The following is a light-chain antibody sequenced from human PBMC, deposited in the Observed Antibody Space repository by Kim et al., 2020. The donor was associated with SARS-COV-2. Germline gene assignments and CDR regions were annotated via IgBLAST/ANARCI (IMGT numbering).Light chain of an antibody. CDR3: NSRDSSGNHLDVV. Sequence: SSELTQDPAVSVALGQTVRITCQGDSLRSYYASWYQQKPRQAPVLVIYGKNNRPSGIPDRFSGSSSGNTASLTITGAQAEDEADYYCNSRDSSGNHLDVV. V-gene: IGLV3-19*01. CDR1: SLRSYY. J-gene: IGLJ2*01. CDR2: GKN.